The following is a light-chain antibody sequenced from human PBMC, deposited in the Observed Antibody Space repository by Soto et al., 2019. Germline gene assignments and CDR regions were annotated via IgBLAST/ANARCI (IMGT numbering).Light chain of an antibody. Sequence: DIQITLSASSLSASVGDRVTITCRASQAISNYLAWYQQKPGKVPTLLIYAASTLQSGVPSRFSGSGSGTDFTLTISSLQPEDAATYYCQKFNAVPTFGGGTKVEI. V-gene: IGKV1-27*01. J-gene: IGKJ4*01. CDR1: QAISNY. CDR3: QKFNAVPT. CDR2: AAS.